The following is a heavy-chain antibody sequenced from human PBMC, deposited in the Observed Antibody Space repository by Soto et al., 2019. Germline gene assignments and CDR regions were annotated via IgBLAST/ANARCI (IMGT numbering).Heavy chain of an antibody. CDR1: GFTFSNAW. V-gene: IGHV3-15*01. CDR2: IKSKADGGTT. Sequence: PGGSLRLSCAASGFTFSNAWMSWVRQAPGKGLEWVGRIKSKADGGTTDYAAPVKGRFTISRDDSKNTLYLQMNSLKTEDTAVYYCTTAGSTWYKYFQHWGQGNLVTVPS. CDR3: TTAGSTWYKYFQH. D-gene: IGHD6-13*01. J-gene: IGHJ1*01.